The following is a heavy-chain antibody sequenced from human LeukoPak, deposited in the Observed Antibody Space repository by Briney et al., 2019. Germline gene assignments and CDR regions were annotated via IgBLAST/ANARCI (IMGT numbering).Heavy chain of an antibody. CDR3: ASLDFWSGYGY. CDR2: IYYSGST. J-gene: IGHJ4*02. Sequence: PSETLSLTCTVSGGSISSYYWSWIRQPPGKGLEWIGYIYYSGSTNYNPSLKSRVTISVDTSKNQFSLKLSSVTAADTAVYYCASLDFWSGYGYWGQGTLVTVSS. D-gene: IGHD3-3*01. V-gene: IGHV4-59*01. CDR1: GGSISSYY.